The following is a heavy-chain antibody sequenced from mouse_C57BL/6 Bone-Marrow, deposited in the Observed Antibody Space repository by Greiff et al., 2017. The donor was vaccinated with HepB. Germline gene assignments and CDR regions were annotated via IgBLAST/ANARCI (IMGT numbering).Heavy chain of an antibody. CDR1: GYTFTSYT. V-gene: IGHV1-4*01. J-gene: IGHJ2*01. D-gene: IGHD3-1*01. CDR2: INPSSGYT. Sequence: QVQLKQSGADLARPGASVKMSCKASGYTFTSYTMHWVKQRPGQGLEWIGYINPSSGYTKYNQKFKDKATLTADKSSSTAYMQLSSLTSEDSAVYYCASGLPYFDYWGQGTTLTVSS. CDR3: ASGLPYFDY.